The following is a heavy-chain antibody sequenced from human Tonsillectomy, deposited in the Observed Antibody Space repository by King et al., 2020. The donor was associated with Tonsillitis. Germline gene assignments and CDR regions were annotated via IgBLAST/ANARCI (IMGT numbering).Heavy chain of an antibody. CDR3: ARGYSASDTDYYYSDAMDV. CDR1: GFTFSNYW. V-gene: IGHV3-7*03. Sequence: VQLVESGGALVQPGGSLRLSCAASGFTFSNYWMTWVRQAPGKGLEWVANIKQDGNEKHYVDSVKGRFTISRDNAKNSLYLQMNSLRAADTAVYYCARGYSASDTDYYYSDAMDVWGQGTTVTVSS. CDR2: IKQDGNEK. D-gene: IGHD5-12*01. J-gene: IGHJ6*02.